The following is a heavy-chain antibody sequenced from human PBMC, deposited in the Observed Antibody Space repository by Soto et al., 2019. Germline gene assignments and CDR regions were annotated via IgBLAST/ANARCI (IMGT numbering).Heavy chain of an antibody. CDR1: GFTVSNNY. D-gene: IGHD6-25*01. CDR2: IYSGGYT. CDR3: ATQRGGGGY. J-gene: IGHJ4*02. V-gene: IGHV3-53*01. Sequence: EVQLVESGGGLIQPGGSLRLSCAVSGFTVSNNYMSWVRQAPGKGLEGVSVIYSGGYTAYGDSVKGRFTISRDNSKNTLIFQMNSRGADDRACFSCATQRGGGGYWGQGTLVTVSS.